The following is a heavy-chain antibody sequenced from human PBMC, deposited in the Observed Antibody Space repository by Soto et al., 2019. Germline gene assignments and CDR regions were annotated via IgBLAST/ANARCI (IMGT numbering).Heavy chain of an antibody. J-gene: IGHJ6*02. CDR2: INSNGRSI. CDR1: GFTLTNYW. Sequence: EVQLVESGGGLVQPGGSLRLSCAASGFTLTNYWMHWVRQAPAKGLLWVSRINSNGRSITYADSVKGRFTISRDNATNTLYLQMNSRRADDTAVYYCARGGAARVYYYYGIDVWGQVTTVTVS. V-gene: IGHV3-74*01. D-gene: IGHD6-25*01. CDR3: ARGGAARVYYYYGIDV.